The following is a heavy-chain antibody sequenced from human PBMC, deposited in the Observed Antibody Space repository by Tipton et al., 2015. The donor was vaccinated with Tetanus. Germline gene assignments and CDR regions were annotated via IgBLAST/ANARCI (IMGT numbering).Heavy chain of an antibody. D-gene: IGHD2-8*02. CDR2: TYYRSKWYN. J-gene: IGHJ5*02. CDR3: ARDSGNLVGSPPPQNTIGS. V-gene: IGHV6-1*01. CDR1: GDSVSSNRAA. Sequence: GLVKPSQTLSLTCAISGDSVSSNRAAWNWIRQSPSRGLEWLGRTYYRSKWYNDYSVSVKSRITINPATSKNQFSLQLNSVTPEVTAVYYCARDSGNLVGSPPPQNTIGSWSQGTLVAVSS.